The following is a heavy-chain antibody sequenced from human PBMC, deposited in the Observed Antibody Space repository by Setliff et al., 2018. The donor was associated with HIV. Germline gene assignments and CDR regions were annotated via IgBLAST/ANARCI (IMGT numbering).Heavy chain of an antibody. V-gene: IGHV3-64D*09. CDR1: GITFGRYT. D-gene: IGHD2-2*01. CDR2: ISSNGGET. J-gene: IGHJ4*02. Sequence: GGSLRLSCSVSGITFGRYTMHWVRQAPGKGLEYVSAISSNGGETYHTDSVKGRFTISRDNSKNTLYLQMSSLRVEDTAVYYCVKAVIVVIPAAIFDYWGQGTLVTVSS. CDR3: VKAVIVVIPAAIFDY.